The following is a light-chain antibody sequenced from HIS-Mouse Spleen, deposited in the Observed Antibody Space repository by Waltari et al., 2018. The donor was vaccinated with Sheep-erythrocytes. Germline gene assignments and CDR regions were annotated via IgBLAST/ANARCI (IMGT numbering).Light chain of an antibody. Sequence: QSALTQPASVSGSPGQSITISCTGTSRDVGSYNLVSWYHQHPGKAPKLMIYEGSQRPAGVSDSFAGSKSGNPASLTISGLQAEDEADYCCCSYAGSSTWVFGGGTKQTVI. CDR1: SRDVGSYNL. V-gene: IGLV2-23*01. CDR3: CSYAGSSTWV. J-gene: IGLJ3*02. CDR2: EGS.